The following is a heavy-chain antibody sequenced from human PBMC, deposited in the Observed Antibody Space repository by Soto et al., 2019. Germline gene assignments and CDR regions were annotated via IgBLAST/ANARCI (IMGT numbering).Heavy chain of an antibody. J-gene: IGHJ4*02. V-gene: IGHV4-34*01. Sequence: SETLSLTCAFTGGSLSGYYWSWIRQPPGKGLEWIGEVKDGGHTNYSPSLRGRVTISSDTSNNQFSLRLNSVTAADTGVYYCARGQEGVVATHWDQGSLVTVSS. CDR3: ARGQEGVVATH. D-gene: IGHD5-12*01. CDR1: GGSLSGYY. CDR2: VKDGGHT.